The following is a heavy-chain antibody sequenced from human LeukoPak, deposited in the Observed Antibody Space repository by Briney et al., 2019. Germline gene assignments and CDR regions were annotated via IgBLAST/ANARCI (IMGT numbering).Heavy chain of an antibody. CDR1: GYTFTGYY. D-gene: IGHD2-15*01. V-gene: IGHV1-2*02. Sequence: ASVKVSCKASGYTFTGYYMHWVRQAPGQGLEWMGWINPNSGGTNYVQKFQGRVTMTRDTSISTAYMELSRLRSDDTAVYYCATSVATAPGLDAFDIWGQGTMVTVSS. J-gene: IGHJ3*02. CDR3: ATSVATAPGLDAFDI. CDR2: INPNSGGT.